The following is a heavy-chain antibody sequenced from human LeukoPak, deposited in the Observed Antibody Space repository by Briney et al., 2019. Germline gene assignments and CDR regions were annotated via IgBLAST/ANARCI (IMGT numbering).Heavy chain of an antibody. CDR2: IHPGDSDT. V-gene: IGHV5-51*01. CDR1: EYSFTSYW. Sequence: GESLKISCKGSEYSFTSYWIGWVRQMPGKGLEWMGIIHPGDSDTRYSPSFQGQVTISADKSTSSAYLQWSGLKASDTATYYCARLGYCRSSMCYSVDYWGQGTLVTVSS. D-gene: IGHD2-15*01. CDR3: ARLGYCRSSMCYSVDY. J-gene: IGHJ4*02.